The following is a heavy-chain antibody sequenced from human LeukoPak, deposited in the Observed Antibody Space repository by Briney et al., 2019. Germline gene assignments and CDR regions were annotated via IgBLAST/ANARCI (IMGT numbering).Heavy chain of an antibody. D-gene: IGHD6-13*01. CDR1: GGSISSGGYY. V-gene: IGHV4-30-4*08. CDR2: IYYSGST. J-gene: IGHJ4*02. Sequence: SQTLSLTCTVSGGSISSGGYYWSWIRQHPGKGLEWIGYIYYSGSTYYNPSLKSRVTISVDTSKNQFSLKLSSVTAADTAVYYCARDQLGIYYFDYWGQGTLVTVSS. CDR3: ARDQLGIYYFDY.